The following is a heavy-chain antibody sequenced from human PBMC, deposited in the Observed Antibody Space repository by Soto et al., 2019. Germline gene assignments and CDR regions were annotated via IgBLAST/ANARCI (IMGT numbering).Heavy chain of an antibody. D-gene: IGHD6-13*01. CDR2: IYYSGST. J-gene: IGHJ4*02. V-gene: IGHV4-59*01. CDR1: GGSISSYY. Sequence: SETLSLTCTVSGGSISSYYWSWIRQPPGKGLEWIGYIYYSGSTNYNPSLKSRVTISVDTSKNQFSLKLSSVTAADTAVYYCARDRVPYSSSGDYWGQGTLVTVSS. CDR3: ARDRVPYSSSGDY.